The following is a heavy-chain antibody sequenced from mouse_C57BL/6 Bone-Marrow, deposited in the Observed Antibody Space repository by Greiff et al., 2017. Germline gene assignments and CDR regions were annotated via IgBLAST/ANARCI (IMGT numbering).Heavy chain of an antibody. D-gene: IGHD1-1*01. CDR1: GFNIKDYY. Sequence: EVMLVESGAELVKPGASVKLSCTASGFNIKDYYINWVKQRTEQGLEWIGRIDPEDGETNYAPKFQDKATLTADTSSNTAYLQLSSLTSEYTAVYDCTRSLIYYGTNYWGQGTTLTVSS. V-gene: IGHV14-2*01. J-gene: IGHJ2*01. CDR2: IDPEDGET. CDR3: TRSLIYYGTNY.